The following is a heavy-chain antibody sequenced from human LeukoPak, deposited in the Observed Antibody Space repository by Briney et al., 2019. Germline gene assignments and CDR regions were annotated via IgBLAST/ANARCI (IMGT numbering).Heavy chain of an antibody. Sequence: GGSLRLSCAASGFTFSDAWISWVRQAPGKGLEWIARIKGKADGGTKDYAAPVKGRFTVSRDDSENTLYLQMNSLKTEDTGMXXXXXXXXXXXXXQFDYWGQGTLVTVSS. V-gene: IGHV3-15*01. CDR2: IKGKADGGTK. CDR1: GFTFSDAW. CDR3: XXXXXXXXXXQFDY. J-gene: IGHJ4*02.